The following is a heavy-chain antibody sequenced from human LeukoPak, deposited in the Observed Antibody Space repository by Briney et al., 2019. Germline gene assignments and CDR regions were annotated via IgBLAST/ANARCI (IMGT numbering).Heavy chain of an antibody. D-gene: IGHD6-13*01. Sequence: SVKVSCKASGGTFSSYAISWVRQAPGQGLEWMGGIIPIFGTANYAQKFQGRVTFTTDESTSTAYMELSSLRSEDTAVYYCARGIAAAGTHYYYHMDVWGQGTTVTVSS. CDR1: GGTFSSYA. CDR2: IIPIFGTA. V-gene: IGHV1-69*05. CDR3: ARGIAAAGTHYYYHMDV. J-gene: IGHJ6*03.